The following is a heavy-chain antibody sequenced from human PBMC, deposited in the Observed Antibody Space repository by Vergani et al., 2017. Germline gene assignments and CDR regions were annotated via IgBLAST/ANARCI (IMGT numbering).Heavy chain of an antibody. CDR3: ARRGYSGYDYVDFDY. D-gene: IGHD5-12*01. CDR1: GFTFSSYW. Sequence: EVQLVESGGGLVQPGGSLRLSCAASGFTFSSYWMHWVRQAPGKGLVWVSRINSDGSSTSYADSVKGRFTISRDNAKNTLYLQMNSLRAEDTAVYYCARRGYSGYDYVDFDYWGQGTLVTVSS. V-gene: IGHV3-74*01. CDR2: INSDGSST. J-gene: IGHJ4*02.